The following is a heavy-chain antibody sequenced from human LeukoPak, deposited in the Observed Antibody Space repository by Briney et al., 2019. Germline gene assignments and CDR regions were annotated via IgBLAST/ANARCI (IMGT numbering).Heavy chain of an antibody. V-gene: IGHV4-61*02. CDR2: IYTSGST. D-gene: IGHD6-6*01. J-gene: IGHJ3*02. CDR3: ASSIAARDDAFDI. CDR1: GGSISSGSYY. Sequence: PSETLSLTCTVSGGSISSGSYYWSWIRQPAGKGLEWIGRIYTSGSTNYNPSLKSRVTISVDTSKNQFSLKLSSVTAADTAVYYCASSIAARDDAFDIWGQGTTVTVSS.